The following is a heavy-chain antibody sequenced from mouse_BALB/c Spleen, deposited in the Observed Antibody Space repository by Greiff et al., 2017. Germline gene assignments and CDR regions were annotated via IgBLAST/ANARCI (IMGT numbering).Heavy chain of an antibody. CDR3: ARRTGRRFFAY. V-gene: IGHV5-12-1*01. D-gene: IGHD4-1*01. J-gene: IGHJ3*01. CDR2: ISSGGGST. CDR1: GFAFSSYD. Sequence: DVKLVESGGGLVKPGGSLKLSCAASGFAFSSYDMSWVRQTPEKRLEWVAYISSGGGSTYYPDTVKGRFTISRDNAKNTLYLQMSSLKSEDTAMYYCARRTGRRFFAYWGQGTLVTVSA.